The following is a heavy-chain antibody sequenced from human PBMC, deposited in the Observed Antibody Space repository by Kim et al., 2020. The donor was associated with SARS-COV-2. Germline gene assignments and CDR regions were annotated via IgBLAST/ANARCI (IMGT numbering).Heavy chain of an antibody. CDR1: GGTFSSYA. D-gene: IGHD2-2*01. V-gene: IGHV1-69*13. CDR2: IIPIFGTA. CDR3: ARDGDGPRYCSSTSCYASFDY. Sequence: SVKVSCKASGGTFSSYAISWVRQAPGQGLEWMGGIIPIFGTANYAQKFQGRVTITADESTSTAYMELSSLRSEDTAVYYCARDGDGPRYCSSTSCYASFDYWGQGTLVTVSS. J-gene: IGHJ4*02.